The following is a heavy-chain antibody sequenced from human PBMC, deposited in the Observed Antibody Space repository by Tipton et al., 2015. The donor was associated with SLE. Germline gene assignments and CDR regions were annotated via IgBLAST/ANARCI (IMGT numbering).Heavy chain of an antibody. CDR3: PIYYHDSTGLHWFDP. J-gene: IGHJ5*02. Sequence: GLVKPSETLSLTCTVSGGSISSSGYDWGWIRQPPGKGLEWIGYTYYSGSPYYNPSLKSRVTISLDMSKNQFSLRLSSVTAADTAVYYCPIYYHDSTGLHWFDPWGQGTLVTVSS. D-gene: IGHD3-22*01. CDR1: GGSISSSGYD. CDR2: TYYSGSP. V-gene: IGHV4-31*03.